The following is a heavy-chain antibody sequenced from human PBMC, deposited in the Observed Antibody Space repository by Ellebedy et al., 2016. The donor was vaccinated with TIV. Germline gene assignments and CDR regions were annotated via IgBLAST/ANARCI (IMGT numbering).Heavy chain of an antibody. D-gene: IGHD1-26*01. CDR3: ARDKIEGPTHYDY. V-gene: IGHV3-7*01. CDR2: IKQDGSEK. J-gene: IGHJ4*02. Sequence: GGSLRLSCAASGFTFSNYWMTWVRQAPGKGLEWVANIKQDGSEKYSIDSVKGRFIISRDNAKNSLDLQMNSLRAEDTAVYYCARDKIEGPTHYDYWGQGILVTVSS. CDR1: GFTFSNYW.